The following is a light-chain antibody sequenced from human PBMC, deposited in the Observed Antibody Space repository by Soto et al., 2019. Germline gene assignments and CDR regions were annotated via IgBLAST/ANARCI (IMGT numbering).Light chain of an antibody. J-gene: IGKJ3*01. CDR1: QSISTF. V-gene: IGKV1-39*01. Sequence: DIQMTQSPSSLSASVGDRVTITCRASQSISTFLNWYQHKPGKAPTLLIYAASSLQSGVPSRFSGSGSGTDFTLTISNLQPEDFATYDCQQSFSAPIVTFGPGTKGDIK. CDR3: QQSFSAPIVT. CDR2: AAS.